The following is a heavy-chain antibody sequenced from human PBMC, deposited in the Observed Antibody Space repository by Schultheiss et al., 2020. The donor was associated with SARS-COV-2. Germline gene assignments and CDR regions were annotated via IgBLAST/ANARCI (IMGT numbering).Heavy chain of an antibody. V-gene: IGHV3-30*01. CDR3: ARETAPGDY. D-gene: IGHD1-1*01. CDR2: ISYDGSNK. Sequence: GGSLRLSCAASGFTFSSYAMHWVRQAPGKGLEWVAVISYDGSNKYYADSVKGRFTISRDNSKNTLYLQMNSLRAEDTAVYYCARETAPGDYWGQGTLVTVS. CDR1: GFTFSSYA. J-gene: IGHJ4*02.